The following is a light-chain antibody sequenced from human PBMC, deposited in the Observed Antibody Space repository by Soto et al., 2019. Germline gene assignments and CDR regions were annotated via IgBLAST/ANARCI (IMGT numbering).Light chain of an antibody. Sequence: DIQMTQSPSTLSASVGDRVTITCRASQNSRRWLAWYQQKPGKAPNLLIYDASTLENGVPSRFSGSGSGTEFSLTSSSLQSDDFAAYYCQQYDSYPRTFGQGTKVDIK. J-gene: IGKJ1*01. CDR2: DAS. CDR1: QNSRRW. V-gene: IGKV1-5*01. CDR3: QQYDSYPRT.